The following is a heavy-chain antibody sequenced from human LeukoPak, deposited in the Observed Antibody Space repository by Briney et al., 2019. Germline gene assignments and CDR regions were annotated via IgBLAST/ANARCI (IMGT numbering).Heavy chain of an antibody. J-gene: IGHJ4*02. CDR1: GYTFTNYY. D-gene: IGHD3-10*01. CDR3: ARDYYGGHNLYNFDF. V-gene: IGHV1-46*01. Sequence: GASVKVSCKAPGYTFTNYYIHWVRQAPGQGLEWMGMTNPSGGRTTYAKKFQGRVTMTRDTSTNTVYTELSSLRSDDTAVYYCARDYYGGHNLYNFDFWGQGTRVIVSS. CDR2: TNPSGGRT.